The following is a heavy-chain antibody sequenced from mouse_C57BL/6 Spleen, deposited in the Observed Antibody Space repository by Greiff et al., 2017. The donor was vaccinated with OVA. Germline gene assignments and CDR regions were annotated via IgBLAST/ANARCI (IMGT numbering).Heavy chain of an antibody. CDR2: IDPENGDT. CDR3: TTGYGSSHWYFDV. V-gene: IGHV14-4*01. CDR1: GFNIKDDY. Sequence: VQLQQSGAELVRPGASVKLSCTASGFNIKDDYMHWVKQRPEQGLEWIGWIDPENGDTEYASKFQGKATITADTSSNTAYLQLSSLTSEDTAVDDCTTGYGSSHWYFDVWGTGTTVTVSS. J-gene: IGHJ1*03. D-gene: IGHD1-1*01.